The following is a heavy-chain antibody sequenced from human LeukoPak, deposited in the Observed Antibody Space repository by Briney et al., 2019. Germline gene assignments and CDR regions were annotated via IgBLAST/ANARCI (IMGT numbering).Heavy chain of an antibody. CDR2: ISGSGGST. J-gene: IGHJ4*02. V-gene: IGHV3-23*01. CDR3: AKGGYSSSWYRQIDY. D-gene: IGHD6-13*01. Sequence: GGSLRLSCAASGFTFSSSAMSWVRQAPGKGPEWVSAISGSGGSTYFADSVKGRFTISRDNSKNTLYLQMYSLRVEDTAVYYCAKGGYSSSWYRQIDYWGQGALVTVSS. CDR1: GFTFSSSA.